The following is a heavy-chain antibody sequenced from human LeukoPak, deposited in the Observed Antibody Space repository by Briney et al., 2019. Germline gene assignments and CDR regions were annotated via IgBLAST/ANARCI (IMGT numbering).Heavy chain of an antibody. V-gene: IGHV3-43*02. CDR1: GLTFDDYA. J-gene: IGHJ4*02. D-gene: IGHD6-6*01. Sequence: PGGSLRPXCAASGLTFDDYAMHWVRHAPGKGLEWVSLISGDGGSTYYADSVKGRFTIPRDNSKNSLYLQMNSLRTEDTALYYCANLGSRAARPDYWGQGTLVTVSS. CDR2: ISGDGGST. CDR3: ANLGSRAARPDY.